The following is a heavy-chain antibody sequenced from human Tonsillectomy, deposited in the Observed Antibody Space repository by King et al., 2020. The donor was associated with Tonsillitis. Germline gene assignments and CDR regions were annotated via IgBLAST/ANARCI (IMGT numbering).Heavy chain of an antibody. CDR2: TRNKAHTYTT. CDR1: GFSFSDHF. CDR3: ARGGLSYGSGSYDNSYAFES. D-gene: IGHD3-10*01. Sequence: EVQLVESGGGLVQPGGSLRLSCAASGFSFSDHFMDWVRQAPGKGLEWVGRTRNKAHTYTTEYAASVKGRFTISRDDSKNSVYLQMNSLKTEDTAVYYCARGGLSYGSGSYDNSYAFESWGHGTMVTVSS. V-gene: IGHV3-72*01. J-gene: IGHJ3*02.